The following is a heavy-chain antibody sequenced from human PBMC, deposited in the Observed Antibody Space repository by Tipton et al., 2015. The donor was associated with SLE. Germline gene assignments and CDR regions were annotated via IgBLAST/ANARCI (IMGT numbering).Heavy chain of an antibody. D-gene: IGHD5-18*01. V-gene: IGHV1-18*01. CDR2: FSAYNGNT. CDR1: GYTFTSYG. J-gene: IGHJ3*02. CDR3: ARRNSFDAIDI. Sequence: QVQLVQSGAEVKKPGASVKVSCKPSGYTFTSYGISWVRQATGQGLEWMGWFSAYNGNTNYAQKLQGRVTMTTDTSTSTAYMKLGGLRSDNTAVYYCARRNSFDAIDIWCQGTMVTVSS.